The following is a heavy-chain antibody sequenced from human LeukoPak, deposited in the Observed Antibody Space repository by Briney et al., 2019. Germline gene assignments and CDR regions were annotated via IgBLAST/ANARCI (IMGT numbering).Heavy chain of an antibody. CDR3: ASTAKQQQLALDY. CDR1: GGSISSYY. D-gene: IGHD6-13*01. Sequence: TTSETLSLTCTVSGGSISSYYWSWIRQPPGKGLEWIGYIYYSGSTNYNPSLKSRVTILVDTSKNQFSLKLSSVTAADTAVYYCASTAKQQQLALDYWGQGALVTVSS. V-gene: IGHV4-59*08. J-gene: IGHJ4*02. CDR2: IYYSGST.